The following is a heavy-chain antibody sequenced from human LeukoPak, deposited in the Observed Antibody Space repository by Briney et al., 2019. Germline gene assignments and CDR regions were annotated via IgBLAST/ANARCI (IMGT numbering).Heavy chain of an antibody. CDR2: ISYDGSNK. CDR1: GFTFSSYG. CDR3: ARGPREMATNFDY. V-gene: IGHV3-30*03. J-gene: IGHJ4*02. D-gene: IGHD5-24*01. Sequence: GRSLRLSCAASGFTFSSYGMHWVRQAPGKGLEWVAVISYDGSNKYYADSVKGRFTLSRDNSKNTLYLQMNSLRAEDTAVYYCARGPREMATNFDYWGQGILVTVSS.